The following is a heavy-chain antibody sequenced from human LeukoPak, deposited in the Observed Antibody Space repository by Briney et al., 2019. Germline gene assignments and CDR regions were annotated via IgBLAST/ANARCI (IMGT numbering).Heavy chain of an antibody. CDR2: IYYTGST. D-gene: IGHD4-17*01. J-gene: IGHJ4*02. CDR3: ARGSGDYVPFDY. Sequence: SETLSLTCTVSGGSISSYYWSWIRQPPGKGLEWIGYIYYTGSTYYNPSLKSRVTISVDTSKNQFSLKLSSVTAADTAVYYCARGSGDYVPFDYWGQGTLVTVSS. V-gene: IGHV4-59*08. CDR1: GGSISSYY.